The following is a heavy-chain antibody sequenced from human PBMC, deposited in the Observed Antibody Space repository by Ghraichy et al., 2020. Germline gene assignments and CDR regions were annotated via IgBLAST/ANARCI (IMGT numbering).Heavy chain of an antibody. CDR3: AKSHSSATPPLYGMDV. D-gene: IGHD6-13*01. CDR2: TYYRSKWYN. J-gene: IGHJ6*02. V-gene: IGHV6-1*01. CDR1: GDSVSNNGAA. Sequence: QTLSLTCAISGDSVSNNGAAWNWIRQSPSRGLEWLGRTYYRSKWYNDYAVSVKSRITINADTSKNQYSLQLNSVTPEDTAVYYCAKSHSSATPPLYGMDVWDQGTTVTVSS.